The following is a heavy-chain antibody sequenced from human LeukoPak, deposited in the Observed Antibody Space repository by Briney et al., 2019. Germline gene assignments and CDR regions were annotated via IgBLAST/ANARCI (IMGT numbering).Heavy chain of an antibody. CDR2: ISFSSATI. CDR1: GFTFRNYW. V-gene: IGHV3-48*01. CDR3: ARDTHYYGSGSPAFDL. Sequence: GGSLRLSCAASGFTFRNYWMTWVRQAPGKGLEWVSYISFSSATIHYADSVKGRFTISRDNAKNSLYLQLNSLRAEDTALYYCARDTHYYGSGSPAFDLWGRGTMVTVSS. J-gene: IGHJ3*01. D-gene: IGHD3-10*01.